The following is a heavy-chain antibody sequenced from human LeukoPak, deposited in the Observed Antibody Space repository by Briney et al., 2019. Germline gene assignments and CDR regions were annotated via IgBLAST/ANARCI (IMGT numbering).Heavy chain of an antibody. CDR2: IRSKAYGGTT. J-gene: IGHJ4*02. Sequence: GRSLRLSCTASGFTFGDYAMSWVRQAPGKGLEWAGFIRSKAYGGTTEYAASVKGRFTISRDDSKSIAYLQMNSLKTEDTAVYYCTRGSNYDSSGYYYWYWGQGTLVTVSS. CDR3: TRGSNYDSSGYYYWY. D-gene: IGHD3-22*01. V-gene: IGHV3-49*04. CDR1: GFTFGDYA.